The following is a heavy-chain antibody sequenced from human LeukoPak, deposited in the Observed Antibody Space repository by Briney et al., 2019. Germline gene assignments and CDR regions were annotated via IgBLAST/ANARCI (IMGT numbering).Heavy chain of an antibody. CDR2: TYYSGGT. Sequence: SETVSLTCTVSGGSISSYYWSWTPHPPGKGREWIVYTYYSGGTNYKPSLKSLVTISVDTSKNQCSLKLSSVTAADTAVYYCASSGWYEWFDPWGQGTLVTVSS. CDR1: GGSISSYY. D-gene: IGHD6-19*01. CDR3: ASSGWYEWFDP. J-gene: IGHJ5*02. V-gene: IGHV4-59*01.